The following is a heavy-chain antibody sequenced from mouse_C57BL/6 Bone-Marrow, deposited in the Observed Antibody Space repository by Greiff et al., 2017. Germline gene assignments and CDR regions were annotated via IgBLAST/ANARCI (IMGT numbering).Heavy chain of an antibody. CDR3: ARWSFWDYFDY. D-gene: IGHD4-1*01. CDR1: GYSFTGYY. J-gene: IGHJ2*01. V-gene: IGHV1-31*01. Sequence: EVLLVESGPELVKPGASVKISCKASGYSFTGYYMHWVKQSHGNILDWIGYIYPYNGVSSYNQKFKGKATLTVDKSSSTACMELRSLTSEDSAVYYGARWSFWDYFDYWGQGTTLTVSS. CDR2: IYPYNGVS.